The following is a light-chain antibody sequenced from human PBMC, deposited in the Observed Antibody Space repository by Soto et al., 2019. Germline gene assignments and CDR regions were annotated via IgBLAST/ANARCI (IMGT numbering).Light chain of an antibody. Sequence: EIVLTQSPGTLSLSPGERATLSCRASQSVSSYLAWYQQKPGQAPRLLIYGASSRATGIPDRFSGSGSGTDFTLTISRLELEDSAVYYCQQYGSSPPTFGQGTKLEIK. CDR3: QQYGSSPPT. CDR1: QSVSSY. J-gene: IGKJ2*01. V-gene: IGKV3-20*01. CDR2: GAS.